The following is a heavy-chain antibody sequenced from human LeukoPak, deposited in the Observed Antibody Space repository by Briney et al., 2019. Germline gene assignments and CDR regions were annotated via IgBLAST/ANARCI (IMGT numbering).Heavy chain of an antibody. Sequence: PSETLSLTCTVSGYSISSGYYWGWIRPPPGKGLEWIGSIYYSGNTYYNPSLKSRVTISVDTSKNQYSLRLSSVTAADTAVYYCARIIWFGDLALDSWGQGTLVTVSS. J-gene: IGHJ4*02. D-gene: IGHD3-10*01. CDR1: GYSISSGYY. CDR3: ARIIWFGDLALDS. V-gene: IGHV4-38-2*02. CDR2: IYYSGNT.